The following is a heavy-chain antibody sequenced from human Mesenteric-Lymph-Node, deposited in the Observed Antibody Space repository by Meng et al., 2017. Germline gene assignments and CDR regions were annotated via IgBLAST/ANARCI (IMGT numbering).Heavy chain of an antibody. D-gene: IGHD6-13*01. CDR1: GFNYIPYW. CDR2: ITPDGSGK. V-gene: IGHV3-7*01. CDR3: ARVCSGDSSTCSAEYFQY. J-gene: IGHJ1*01. Sequence: GESLKISCGASGFNYIPYWMSWLRQAPGKGLEWVASITPDGSGKYYLDSVRGRFTISRDNAQNSLSLQMNSLRVEDTAVYYCARVCSGDSSTCSAEYFQYWGQGILVTVSS.